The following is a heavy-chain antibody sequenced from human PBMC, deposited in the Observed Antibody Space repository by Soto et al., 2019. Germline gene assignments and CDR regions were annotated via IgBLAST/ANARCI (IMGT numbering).Heavy chain of an antibody. CDR1: GFTFSSNG. V-gene: IGHV3-30*18. D-gene: IGHD3-10*01. CDR2: ISYDGNRR. J-gene: IGHJ4*02. Sequence: QVQLVESGGGVVQPGTSLRLSCVASGFTFSSNGMHWVRQAPGKGLEWVAVISYDGNRRHYADFVKGRFTFSRDNSQNTLYLQMNSLGAEDSAVYYCAKDLEGSGSFDYWGQGTLVTVSS. CDR3: AKDLEGSGSFDY.